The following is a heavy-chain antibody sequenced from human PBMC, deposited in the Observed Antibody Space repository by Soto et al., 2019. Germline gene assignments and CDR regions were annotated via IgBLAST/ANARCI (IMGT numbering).Heavy chain of an antibody. CDR1: VFTFSSYA. CDR3: AREPVPGYYFDY. J-gene: IGHJ4*02. V-gene: IGHV3-30-3*01. Sequence: GGSLRLSCSASVFTFSSYAMHWVRQAPGKGLEWVAVISYDGSNKYYADSVKGRFTISRDNSKNTLYLQMNSLRAEDTAVYYCAREPVPGYYFDYWGQGTLVTVSS. CDR2: ISYDGSNK. D-gene: IGHD3-10*01.